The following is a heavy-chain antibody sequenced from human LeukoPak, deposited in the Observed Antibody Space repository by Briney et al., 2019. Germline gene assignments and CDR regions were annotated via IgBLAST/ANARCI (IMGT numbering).Heavy chain of an antibody. J-gene: IGHJ4*02. V-gene: IGHV3-74*01. CDR3: AGGRLVATSKAVAIDY. Sequence: GGSLRLSCAASGFTFSNSWLHWVRQAPGKGLVWVSRVNERGSSTSYADSVKGRFTISRDNAKNTLYLQMNNLRADDTAVYYCAGGRLVATSKAVAIDYWGQGTLVTVSS. CDR1: GFTFSNSW. D-gene: IGHD5-12*01. CDR2: VNERGSST.